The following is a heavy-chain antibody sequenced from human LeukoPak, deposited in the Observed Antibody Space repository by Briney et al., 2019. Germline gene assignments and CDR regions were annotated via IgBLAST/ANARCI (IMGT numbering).Heavy chain of an antibody. J-gene: IGHJ4*02. V-gene: IGHV4-34*01. CDR2: INHSGST. CDR3: ARNRGYSGHKP. D-gene: IGHD5-12*01. Sequence: SETLSLTCIVSGDSISSYYWSWIRQPPGKGLEWIGEINHSGSTNYNPSLKSRVTISVDTSKNQFSLKLSSVTAADTAVYYCARNRGYSGHKPWGQGTLVTVSS. CDR1: GDSISSYY.